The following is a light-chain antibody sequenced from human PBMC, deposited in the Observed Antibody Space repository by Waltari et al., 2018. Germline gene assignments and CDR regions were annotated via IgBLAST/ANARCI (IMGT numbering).Light chain of an antibody. CDR3: GSYRSSALEAI. J-gene: IGLJ2*01. CDR2: AVT. Sequence: QSALTQPAAVSGSPGQSITISCTGTSSDIGGSNYFSWYQQHPGKAPKLMIYAVTNRPSGVSNRFSGSKSGNTASLTISGLQAEDEAAYYCGSYRSSALEAIFGGGTKLTVL. CDR1: SSDIGGSNY. V-gene: IGLV2-14*03.